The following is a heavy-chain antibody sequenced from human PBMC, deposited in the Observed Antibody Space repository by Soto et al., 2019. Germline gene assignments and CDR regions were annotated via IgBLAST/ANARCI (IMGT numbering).Heavy chain of an antibody. V-gene: IGHV1-69*06. J-gene: IGHJ6*04. CDR3: ASQEMATMADYYCDMDV. Sequence: SVKVSCKASGGTFSSYAISWVRQAPGQGLEWMGGIIPIFGTANYAQKFQGRVTITADKSMSTAYMELSSLRSEDTAVYYCASQEMATMADYYCDMDVLGEATTDTVSS. CDR2: IIPIFGTA. D-gene: IGHD5-12*01. CDR1: GGTFSSYA.